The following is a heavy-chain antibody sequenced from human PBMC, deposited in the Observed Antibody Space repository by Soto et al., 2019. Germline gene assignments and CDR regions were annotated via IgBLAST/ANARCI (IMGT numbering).Heavy chain of an antibody. D-gene: IGHD2-2*01. CDR2: ITGSTGTT. CDR1: GFTFSNFA. V-gene: IGHV3-23*01. Sequence: EVQVLESGGGSVQPGGSLRLSCAASGFTFSNFAMRWVRHAPGKGLEWVSEITGSTGTTYYADSVRGRFIISRDSSQNTLHLQMNSLRPEDTAVYYCAKETSSSPYYMDVWGKGTTVTVSS. J-gene: IGHJ6*03. CDR3: AKETSSSPYYMDV.